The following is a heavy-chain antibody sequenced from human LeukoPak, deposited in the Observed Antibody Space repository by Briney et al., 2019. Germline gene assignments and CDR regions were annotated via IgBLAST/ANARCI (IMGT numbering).Heavy chain of an antibody. CDR2: IYSGGGT. Sequence: PGGSLRLSCAASGFTVSSKYMSWVRQGPGKGLEWVSSIYSGGGTNYADSVKGRFTISWDNAKNSVYLQMNRLRAEDTAVYYCARGVYGRFDSWGQGTLVTVSS. CDR3: ARGVYGRFDS. D-gene: IGHD2/OR15-2a*01. CDR1: GFTVSSKY. V-gene: IGHV3-66*01. J-gene: IGHJ5*01.